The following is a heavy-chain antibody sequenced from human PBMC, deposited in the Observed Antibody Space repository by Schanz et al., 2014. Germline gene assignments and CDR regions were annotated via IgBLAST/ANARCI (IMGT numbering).Heavy chain of an antibody. CDR1: GGSISSYY. V-gene: IGHV4-59*01. J-gene: IGHJ3*01. CDR3: ARDPWVGEKDAFDF. CDR2: ITYSGGT. Sequence: QVQLQESGPGLVRPSETLSLTCTVSGGSISSYYWSWIRQSPGKGPEWIGYITYSGGTNHNASLKSRVTISLDMSKKSFSLNLSSVTTADAAVYYCARDPWVGEKDAFDFWGQGTTVIVSS. D-gene: IGHD3-10*01.